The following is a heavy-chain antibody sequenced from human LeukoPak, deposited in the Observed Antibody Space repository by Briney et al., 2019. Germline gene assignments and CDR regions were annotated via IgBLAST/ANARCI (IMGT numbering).Heavy chain of an antibody. CDR3: ASLLSGSNQINDY. V-gene: IGHV3-7*01. J-gene: IGHJ4*02. CDR1: GYNFSPYW. CDR2: ISNGGYAT. D-gene: IGHD1-26*01. Sequence: GGSLRLSCVASGYNFSPYWMSWVRQTPGKGLEWVASISNGGYATYYVDSVKGRFTISRDNAKNSLYLQMNSLRAEDTAVYYCASLLSGSNQINDYWGQGTLVTVSS.